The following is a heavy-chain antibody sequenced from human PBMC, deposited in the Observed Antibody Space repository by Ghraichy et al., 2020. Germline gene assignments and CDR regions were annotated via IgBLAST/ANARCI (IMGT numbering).Heavy chain of an antibody. CDR2: IYTSGTT. CDR3: ARMAGYYHFDY. D-gene: IGHD3-22*01. J-gene: IGHJ4*02. CDR1: GDSISSGLYY. V-gene: IGHV4-61*02. Sequence: LNISCTVSGDSISSGLYYWSWIRQPAGKGLEWIGRIYTSGTTIYNPSLKSRVTISVDTSKNQFSLYLSSVTAADTALYYCARMAGYYHFDYWGQGNLVTVSS.